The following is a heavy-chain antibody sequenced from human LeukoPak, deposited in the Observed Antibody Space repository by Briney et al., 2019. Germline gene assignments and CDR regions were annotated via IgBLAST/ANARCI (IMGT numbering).Heavy chain of an antibody. V-gene: IGHV3-7*03. CDR1: GFTFSSYW. D-gene: IGHD3-9*01. J-gene: IGHJ3*02. CDR3: AKDLEYDILTGFTLPDAFDI. Sequence: GESLRLSCAASGFTFSSYWMSWVRQAPGKGLEWVANIKQDGSEKYYVDSVKGRFTISRDNAKNSLYLQMNSLRAEDTAVYYCAKDLEYDILTGFTLPDAFDIWGQGTMVTVSS. CDR2: IKQDGSEK.